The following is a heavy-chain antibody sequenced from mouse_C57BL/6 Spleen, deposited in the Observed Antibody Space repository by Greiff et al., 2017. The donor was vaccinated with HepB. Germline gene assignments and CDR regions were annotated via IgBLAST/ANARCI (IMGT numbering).Heavy chain of an antibody. V-gene: IGHV1-69*01. Sequence: QVQLQQPGAELVMPGASVKLSCKASGYTFTSYWMHWVKQRPGQGLEWIGEIDPSDSYTNYIQKFKGKSTLTVDKSSSTAYMQLSSLTSEDSAVYYCARSATVVPFAYWGQGTLVTVSA. D-gene: IGHD1-1*01. CDR2: IDPSDSYT. CDR1: GYTFTSYW. CDR3: ARSATVVPFAY. J-gene: IGHJ3*01.